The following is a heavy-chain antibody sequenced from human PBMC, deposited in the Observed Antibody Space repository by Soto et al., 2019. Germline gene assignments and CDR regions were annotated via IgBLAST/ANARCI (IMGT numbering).Heavy chain of an antibody. D-gene: IGHD2-15*01. Sequence: PSETLSLTCTVSGGSISSYYWSWIRQPPGKGLEWIGYIYYSGSTNYNPSLKSRVTISVDTSKNQFSLKLSSVTAADTAVYYCARVGHCSGGSCLFDYWGQGTLVTVSS. J-gene: IGHJ4*02. CDR2: IYYSGST. CDR1: GGSISSYY. V-gene: IGHV4-59*01. CDR3: ARVGHCSGGSCLFDY.